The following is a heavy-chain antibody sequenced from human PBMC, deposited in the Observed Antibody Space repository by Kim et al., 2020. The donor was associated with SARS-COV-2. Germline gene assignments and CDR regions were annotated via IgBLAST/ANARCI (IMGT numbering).Heavy chain of an antibody. CDR3: VKERTSGWYDFDY. CDR1: GFTFSSYA. Sequence: GGSLRLSCSASGFTFSSYAMHWVRQAPGKGLEYVSGISTNGGSTYYADSVKDRFIISRDNSRNMLNLQMSNLRSEDTAVYYCVKERTSGWYDFDYWCQGTLVTVSS. V-gene: IGHV3-64D*06. D-gene: IGHD6-19*01. J-gene: IGHJ4*02. CDR2: ISTNGGST.